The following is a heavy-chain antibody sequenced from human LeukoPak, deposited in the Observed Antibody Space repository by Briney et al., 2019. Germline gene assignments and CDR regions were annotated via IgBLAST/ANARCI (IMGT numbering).Heavy chain of an antibody. Sequence: ASVKVSCKASGYTFTSYGISWVRQAPGQGLEWMGWISAYNGNTNYAQKLQGRVTMTTDTSTSTAYMELRSLRSDDTAVYYCARTYYYDSSGYITIWGQGTMVTVSS. CDR3: ARTYYYDSSGYITI. J-gene: IGHJ3*02. D-gene: IGHD3-22*01. CDR2: ISAYNGNT. V-gene: IGHV1-18*01. CDR1: GYTFTSYG.